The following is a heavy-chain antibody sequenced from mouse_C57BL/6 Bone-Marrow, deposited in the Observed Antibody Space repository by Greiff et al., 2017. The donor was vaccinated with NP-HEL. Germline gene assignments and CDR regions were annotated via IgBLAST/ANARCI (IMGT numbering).Heavy chain of an antibody. J-gene: IGHJ4*01. CDR3: AGYGNEDY. D-gene: IGHD2-1*01. V-gene: IGHV1-59*01. CDR1: GYTFTSYW. Sequence: VQLQQSGAELVRPGTSVKLSCKASGYTFTSYWMHRVKQRPGQGLEWIGVIDPSDSYTNYNQKFKGKATLTVDTSSSTAYMQLSSLTSEDSAVYYCAGYGNEDYWGQGTSVTVSS. CDR2: IDPSDSYT.